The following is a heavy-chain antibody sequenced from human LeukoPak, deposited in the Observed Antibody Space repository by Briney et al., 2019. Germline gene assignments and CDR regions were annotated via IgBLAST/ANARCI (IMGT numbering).Heavy chain of an antibody. CDR1: GGSISSSSYY. Sequence: SETLSLTCAVSGGSISSSSYYWDWIRQPPGKGLGWIASIYYSGSTYYNPSLKSLVTISVDTSKNQFSLKLSSVTAADTAVYYCARVNIVVVTASYYYYYMDVWGKGTTVTVSS. D-gene: IGHD2-21*02. CDR2: IYYSGST. J-gene: IGHJ6*03. V-gene: IGHV4-39*01. CDR3: ARVNIVVVTASYYYYYMDV.